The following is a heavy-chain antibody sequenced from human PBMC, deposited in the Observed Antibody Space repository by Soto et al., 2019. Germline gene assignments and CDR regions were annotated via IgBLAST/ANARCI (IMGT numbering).Heavy chain of an antibody. CDR2: IHYSGNT. CDR3: ATNHDDISGRTPLLFDS. D-gene: IGHD6-19*01. Sequence: QVQLQESGPGLVKPSQTLSLTCTVSSGSIGSGGYYWDWIRQHPGKGPEWIGYIHYSGNTYYNPSLKSRLTISLDTSKNQFSLHLSSVTAADTAVYYCATNHDDISGRTPLLFDSWGQGTLVTVSS. J-gene: IGHJ4*02. CDR1: SGSIGSGGYY. V-gene: IGHV4-31*03.